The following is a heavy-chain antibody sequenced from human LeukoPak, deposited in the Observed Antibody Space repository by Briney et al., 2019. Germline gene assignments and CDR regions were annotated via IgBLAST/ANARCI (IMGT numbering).Heavy chain of an antibody. Sequence: SETLSLTCTVSGGSIGTYYWSWIRQPPGKGLEWIGYIYYNGYTDYNPSLKSRVTISLHTSKNQFSLKLSSVTAADTAVYYCARDRHWANDWVFDYWGQGTLVTVSS. D-gene: IGHD3-16*01. CDR1: GGSIGTYY. CDR2: IYYNGYT. CDR3: ARDRHWANDWVFDY. J-gene: IGHJ4*02. V-gene: IGHV4-59*01.